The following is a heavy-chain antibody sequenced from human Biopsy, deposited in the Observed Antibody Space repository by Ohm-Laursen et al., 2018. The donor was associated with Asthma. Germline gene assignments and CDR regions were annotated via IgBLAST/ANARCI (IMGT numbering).Heavy chain of an antibody. CDR3: ARQKLAAAEGPFDL. J-gene: IGHJ3*01. CDR1: NGSISSNFYY. D-gene: IGHD6-13*01. Sequence: GTLSLTCTVSNGSISSNFYYWGWTRQPPGKGLEWVGSIHKNGIGYYKSSLKSRLTTSVDTSKNQFSLKVTSATAADTAVYYCARQKLAAAEGPFDLWGQGTMVTVSS. V-gene: IGHV4-39*01. CDR2: IHKNGIG.